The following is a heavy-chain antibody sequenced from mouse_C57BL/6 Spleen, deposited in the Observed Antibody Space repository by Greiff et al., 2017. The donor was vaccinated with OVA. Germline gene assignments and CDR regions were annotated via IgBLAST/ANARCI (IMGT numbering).Heavy chain of an antibody. D-gene: IGHD3-2*02. J-gene: IGHJ2*01. CDR2: IYPSDSAT. V-gene: IGHV1-61*01. CDR1: GYTFTSYW. Sequence: QVQLQQPGAELVRPGSSVKLSCKASGYTFTSYWMDWVKQRPGQGLEWIGNIYPSDSATHYNQKFKDKATLTVDKSSSTAYMQLSSLTSEDSAVYYCARRVAAQATFYFDYWGQGTTLTVSS. CDR3: ARRVAAQATFYFDY.